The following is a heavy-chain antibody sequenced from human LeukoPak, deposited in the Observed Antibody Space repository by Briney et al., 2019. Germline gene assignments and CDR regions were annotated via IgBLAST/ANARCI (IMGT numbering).Heavy chain of an antibody. Sequence: PSETLSLTCAVYGGSFSGYYWSWIRQPPGKGLEWIGEINHSGSTNYNPSLKSRVTISVDTSKNQFSLKLSSVTAADTAVYYCARGRPGHIVVVTAIYYFDHWGQGTLVTVSS. V-gene: IGHV4-34*01. CDR2: INHSGST. CDR1: GGSFSGYY. CDR3: ARGRPGHIVVVTAIYYFDH. J-gene: IGHJ4*02. D-gene: IGHD2-21*02.